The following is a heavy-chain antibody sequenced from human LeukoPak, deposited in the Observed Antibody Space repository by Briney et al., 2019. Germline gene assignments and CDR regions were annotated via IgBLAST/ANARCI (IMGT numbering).Heavy chain of an antibody. CDR1: GYTFTSYG. CDR3: AREYMVRGVSLNWFDP. D-gene: IGHD3-10*01. Sequence: ASVKVSCKASGYTFTSYGVTWVRQAPGQGLEWMGGIIPIFGTANYAQKFQGRVTITADESTSTAYMELSSLRSEDTAVYYCAREYMVRGVSLNWFDPWGQGTLVTVSS. V-gene: IGHV1-69*13. CDR2: IIPIFGTA. J-gene: IGHJ5*02.